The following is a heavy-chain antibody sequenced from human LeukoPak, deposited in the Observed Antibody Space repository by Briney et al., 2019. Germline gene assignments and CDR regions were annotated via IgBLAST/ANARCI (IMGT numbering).Heavy chain of an antibody. CDR1: GYTFTGYY. CDR2: INPNSGGT. V-gene: IGHV1-2*04. J-gene: IGHJ4*02. Sequence: RASVKVSCKASGYTFTGYYMHWVRQAPGQGLEWMGWINPNSGGTNYAQKFQGWVTMTRDTSISTAYMELSRLRSDDTAVYYCARGSLWSFGELLSGVVSTGRYFDYWGQGTLVTVSS. CDR3: ARGSLWSFGELLSGVVSTGRYFDY. D-gene: IGHD3-10*01.